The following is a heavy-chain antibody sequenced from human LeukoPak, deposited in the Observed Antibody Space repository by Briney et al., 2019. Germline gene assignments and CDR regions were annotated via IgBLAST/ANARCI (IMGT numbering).Heavy chain of an antibody. V-gene: IGHV3-48*03. CDR1: GFTFSSYE. CDR2: IGGIGSIM. J-gene: IGHJ6*02. CDR3: ARRLPYYGMDV. Sequence: GGSLRLSCAASGFTFSSYEIHWVRQAPGKGLEWVSKIGGIGSIMYADSVKGRFTISTDSAKSSVYLQMNSLRAEDTAVYYCARRLPYYGMDVWSQGTTVTVSS.